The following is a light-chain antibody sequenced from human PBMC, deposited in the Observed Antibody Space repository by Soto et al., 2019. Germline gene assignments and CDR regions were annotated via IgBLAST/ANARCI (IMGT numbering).Light chain of an antibody. J-gene: IGKJ2*01. Sequence: IQLTQSPSSLSASVGDRVTITCRASQGISSYLAWYQQKPGKAPKLLIYAASTLQSGVPSRFSGSGSGTDFTLTISSLQPDDFATYYCQQYNSYWYTFGQGTKVDIK. CDR3: QQYNSYWYT. CDR2: AAS. CDR1: QGISSY. V-gene: IGKV1-9*01.